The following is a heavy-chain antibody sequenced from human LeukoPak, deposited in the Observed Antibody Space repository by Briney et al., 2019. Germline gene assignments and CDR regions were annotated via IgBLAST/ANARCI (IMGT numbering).Heavy chain of an antibody. V-gene: IGHV3-48*04. CDR3: TRDLGLRRMI. CDR1: GLSLSSNN. Sequence: PGGSLRLSCAASGLSLSSNNMHWVRQPPGGGLEWLSYISAGSDTVFSADSVRGRFSISRDNARELLFPQMNSLRVDDTAVYYCTRDLGLRRMIWGRGTLVIVSS. CDR2: ISAGSDTV. J-gene: IGHJ2*01.